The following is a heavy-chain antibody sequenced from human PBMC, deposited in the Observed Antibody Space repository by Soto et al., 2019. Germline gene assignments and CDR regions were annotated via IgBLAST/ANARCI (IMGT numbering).Heavy chain of an antibody. D-gene: IGHD3-9*01. CDR2: INDRGSI. J-gene: IGHJ2*01. CDR3: ARESHDILTGPPWVWYFDL. V-gene: IGHV4-34*01. CDR1: GGSFSGYY. Sequence: QVQLQQWGAGPLRPLETLSLTCGVSGGSFSGYYWSWIRQSPGKGLEWIGEINDRGSINYNPSLKSRLGISVDTSKNNYSLNLRSVSAADTAVYYCARESHDILTGPPWVWYFDLWGRGTLVTVSS.